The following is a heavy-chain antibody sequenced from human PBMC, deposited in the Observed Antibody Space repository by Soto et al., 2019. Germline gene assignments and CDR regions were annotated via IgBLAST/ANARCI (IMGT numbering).Heavy chain of an antibody. D-gene: IGHD4-17*01. CDR2: IDPEDGET. J-gene: IGHJ4*02. Sequence: ASVKVSCKVSGYTLTELSMHWVRQAPGKGLEWMGCIDPEDGETNYAQKFQGRVTITEDTSTSTAYMELSSLRSEDTAVYYCARDPTDYGGRFDYWGQGTLVTVSS. V-gene: IGHV1-24*01. CDR3: ARDPTDYGGRFDY. CDR1: GYTLTELS.